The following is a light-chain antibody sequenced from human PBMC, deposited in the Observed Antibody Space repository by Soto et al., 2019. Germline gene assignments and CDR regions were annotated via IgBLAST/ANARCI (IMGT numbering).Light chain of an antibody. CDR2: SSS. CDR3: QQSYTTPHT. V-gene: IGKV1-39*01. CDR1: QRISNY. Sequence: DIQMTQSPPSLSASVGDRVTITCRASQRISNYVNWYQQKPGKAPNLLIYSSSTLQSGVPSRFSGSGSGTDFTLTISSLQPEDFATYYCQQSYTTPHTFGQGTKLEIK. J-gene: IGKJ2*01.